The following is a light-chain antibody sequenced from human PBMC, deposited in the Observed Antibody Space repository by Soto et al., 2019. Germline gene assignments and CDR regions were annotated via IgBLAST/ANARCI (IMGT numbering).Light chain of an antibody. CDR3: QQAYSFPLT. CDR1: QDIRSW. CDR2: AAS. V-gene: IGKV1-12*01. J-gene: IGKJ4*01. Sequence: DIQMTQSPSSVSASVGDRVTITWRASQDIRSWLGWYQQKPGKAPKVLIYAASSLQSGVPSRFSGSGSGTDFTLTISSLQPEDFATYYCQQAYSFPLTIGGGTRVEIK.